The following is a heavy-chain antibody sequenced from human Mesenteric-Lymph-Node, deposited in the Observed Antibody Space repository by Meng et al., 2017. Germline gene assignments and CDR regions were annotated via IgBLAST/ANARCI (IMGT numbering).Heavy chain of an antibody. Sequence: GESLKISCAASGFTFSSYAMSWVRQAPGKGLEWVSAISGSGGSTYYADAVKGRFTISRDNSKNTLYLQMNSLRAEDTAVYYCTKERQGGDWYFDLWGRGILVTVSS. D-gene: IGHD1-1*01. J-gene: IGHJ2*01. V-gene: IGHV3-23*01. CDR3: TKERQGGDWYFDL. CDR1: GFTFSSYA. CDR2: ISGSGGST.